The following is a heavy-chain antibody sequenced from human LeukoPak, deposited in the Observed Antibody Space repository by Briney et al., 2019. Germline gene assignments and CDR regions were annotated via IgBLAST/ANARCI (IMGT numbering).Heavy chain of an antibody. CDR2: ISGSGGST. CDR3: AKAGFGERITIFGVVSPPYYFDY. Sequence: PGGSLRLSCAASGFTFSSYAMSWVRQAPGKGLEWVSAISGSGGSTYYADSVKGRFTISRDNSKNTLYLQMNSLRAEDTAVYYCAKAGFGERITIFGVVSPPYYFDYWGQGTLVTVSS. CDR1: GFTFSSYA. D-gene: IGHD3-3*01. V-gene: IGHV3-23*01. J-gene: IGHJ4*02.